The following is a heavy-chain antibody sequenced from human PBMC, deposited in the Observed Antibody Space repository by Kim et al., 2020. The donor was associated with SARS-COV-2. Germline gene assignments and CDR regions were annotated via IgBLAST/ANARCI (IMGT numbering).Heavy chain of an antibody. Sequence: YADSVKGRFTISRDNGKLSLVLQMHSLRADDTALYYCAKAAIAPYYAMDVWGQGTTVTVSS. CDR3: AKAAIAPYYAMDV. J-gene: IGHJ6*02. D-gene: IGHD2-2*01. V-gene: IGHV3-43*01.